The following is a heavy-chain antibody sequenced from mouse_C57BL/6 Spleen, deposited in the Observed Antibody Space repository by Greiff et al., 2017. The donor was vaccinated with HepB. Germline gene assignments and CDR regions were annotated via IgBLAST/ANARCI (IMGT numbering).Heavy chain of an antibody. D-gene: IGHD2-3*01. V-gene: IGHV2-2*01. CDR2: IWSGGST. CDR1: GFSFTSYG. Sequence: QVQLQQSGPGLVQPSQSLSITCTVSGFSFTSYGVHWVRQSPGKGLEWLGVIWSGGSTDYNAAFISRLSISKDNSKSQVFFKMNSLQADDTAIYYCARKGSGYDGYYYAMDYWGQGTSVTVSS. J-gene: IGHJ4*01. CDR3: ARKGSGYDGYYYAMDY.